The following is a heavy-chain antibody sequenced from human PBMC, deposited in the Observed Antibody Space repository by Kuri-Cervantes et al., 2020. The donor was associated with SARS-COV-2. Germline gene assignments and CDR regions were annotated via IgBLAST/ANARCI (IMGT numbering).Heavy chain of an antibody. CDR1: GGSISSGGYS. CDR2: IYHSGST. Sequence: SQTLSLTCAVSGGSISSGGYSWSWIRQPPGKGLEWIGYIYHSGSTYYNPSLKSRVTISVDTSKNQFSLKLSSVTAADTAVYYCADCSSTSCYTMTYFDYWGQGTLVTVSS. V-gene: IGHV4-30-2*01. D-gene: IGHD2-2*02. J-gene: IGHJ4*02. CDR3: ADCSSTSCYTMTYFDY.